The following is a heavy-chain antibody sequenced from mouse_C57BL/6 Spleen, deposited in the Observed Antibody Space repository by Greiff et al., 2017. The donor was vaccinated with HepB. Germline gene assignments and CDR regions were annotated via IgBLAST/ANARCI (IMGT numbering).Heavy chain of an antibody. CDR3: ARGDWEGTFDY. CDR1: GYTFTSYW. V-gene: IGHV1-59*01. J-gene: IGHJ2*01. Sequence: VQLQQPGAELVRPGTSVKLSCKASGYTFTSYWMHWVKQRPGQGLEWIGVIDPSDSYTTYNQKFKGKATLTVDTSSSTAYMQLSSLTSEDSAVYYCARGDWEGTFDYWGQGTTLTVSS. CDR2: IDPSDSYT. D-gene: IGHD4-1*01.